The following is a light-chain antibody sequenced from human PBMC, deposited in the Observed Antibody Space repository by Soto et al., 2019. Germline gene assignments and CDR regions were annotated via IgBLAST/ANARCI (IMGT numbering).Light chain of an antibody. CDR2: KAS. CDR3: QQYDNNPWT. V-gene: IGKV1-5*03. Sequence: DIQMTQSPSTLSASLGDRVTITCRASESIDSWLAWHQQKPGRAPKLLISKASSLESGVPSRFSGSGFGTEFTLTISSLQPDDFATYYCQQYDNNPWTFGQGTKVDIK. CDR1: ESIDSW. J-gene: IGKJ1*01.